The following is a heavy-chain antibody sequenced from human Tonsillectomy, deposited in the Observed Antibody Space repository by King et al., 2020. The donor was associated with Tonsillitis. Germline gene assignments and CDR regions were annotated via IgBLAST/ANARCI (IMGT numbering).Heavy chain of an antibody. Sequence: VQLVESGGGLVKPGGSLRLSCEASAFTFSKYSMNWVRQAPGKGLEWVSSITTTGTYTFYADSVKGRFTISRENAKNSLYLQMNSLKAEDTAVYYWAGVTTGNLGAWFVPWGQGTLVTVSA. CDR3: AGVTTGNLGAWFVP. CDR2: ITTTGTYT. D-gene: IGHD1-1*01. V-gene: IGHV3-21*01. CDR1: AFTFSKYS. J-gene: IGHJ5*02.